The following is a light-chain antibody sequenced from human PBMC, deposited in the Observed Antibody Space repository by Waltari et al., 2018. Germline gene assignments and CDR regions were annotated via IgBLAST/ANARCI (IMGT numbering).Light chain of an antibody. CDR2: AAS. CDR1: QGVSSY. CDR3: QQYYSYPWT. V-gene: IGKV1-8*01. J-gene: IGKJ1*01. Sequence: AIRMTQSPSSLSASTGDRVTITCRASQGVSSYLAWYQPKPGKAPNLLIYAASTLQSGVPSRFSGSGSGTDFSLIISCLQSEDFATYYCQQYYSYPWTFGQGTKVEI.